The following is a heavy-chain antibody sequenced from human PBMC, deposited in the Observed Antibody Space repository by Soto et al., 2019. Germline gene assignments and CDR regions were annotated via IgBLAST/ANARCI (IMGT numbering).Heavy chain of an antibody. D-gene: IGHD2-15*01. CDR3: AKSRPERAATPDY. Sequence: GGSLRLSCAAPGFTFSSYGMHWVRQAPGKGLEWVAVISYDGSNKYYADSVKGRFTISRDNSKNTLYLQMNSLRAEDTAVYYCAKSRPERAATPDYWGQGTLVTVSS. CDR1: GFTFSSYG. J-gene: IGHJ4*02. CDR2: ISYDGSNK. V-gene: IGHV3-30*18.